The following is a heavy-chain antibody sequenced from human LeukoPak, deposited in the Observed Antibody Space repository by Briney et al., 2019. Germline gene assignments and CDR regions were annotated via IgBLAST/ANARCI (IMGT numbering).Heavy chain of an antibody. CDR1: GGSISRSSYY. Sequence: PSETLSLTCTVSGGSISRSSYYWGWIRQPPGKGLEWIGSIYYSGSTYYNPSLKSRVTISVDTSKNQFSLKLSSVTAADTAVYYCAREAGSAEYFQHWGQGTLVTVSS. CDR3: AREAGSAEYFQH. J-gene: IGHJ1*01. D-gene: IGHD6-13*01. V-gene: IGHV4-39*07. CDR2: IYYSGST.